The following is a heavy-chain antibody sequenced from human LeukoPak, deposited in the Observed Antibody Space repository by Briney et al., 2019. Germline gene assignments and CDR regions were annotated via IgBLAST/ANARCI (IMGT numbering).Heavy chain of an antibody. CDR1: GGSFSGYY. D-gene: IGHD3-16*01. J-gene: IGHJ4*02. V-gene: IGHV4-34*01. CDR3: ASYDPRGGLRYFDY. Sequence: NPSETLSLTCAVYGGSFSGYYWSWIRQPPGKGLEWIGEINHSGSTNYNPSLKSRVTISVDTSKNQFSLKLSSVTAADTAVYYCASYDPRGGLRYFDYWGQGTLVTVSS. CDR2: INHSGST.